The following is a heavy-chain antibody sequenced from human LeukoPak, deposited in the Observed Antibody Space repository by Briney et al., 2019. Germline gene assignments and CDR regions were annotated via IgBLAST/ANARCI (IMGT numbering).Heavy chain of an antibody. CDR1: GGSISSFY. D-gene: IGHD1-1*01. V-gene: IGHV4-59*01. Sequence: PETLSLTCTVSGGSISSFYWSWIRQPPGKGLEWIGYIYYSGSTNYNPSLKSRVTISVDTSKNQFSLKLSSVTAADTAVYYCARHGTSGTNLNWFDPWGQGTLVTVSS. CDR2: IYYSGST. J-gene: IGHJ5*02. CDR3: ARHGTSGTNLNWFDP.